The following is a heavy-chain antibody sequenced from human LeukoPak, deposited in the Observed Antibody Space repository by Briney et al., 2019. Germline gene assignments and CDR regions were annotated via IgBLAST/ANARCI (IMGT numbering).Heavy chain of an antibody. Sequence: SETLSLTCTVSGGSISSGDYYWSWIRQPPGKGLEWIGYIYYSGSTYYNPSLKSRVTISVDTPKNQFSLKLSSVTAADTAVYYCARPGVGATTGAFDIWGQGTMVTVSS. CDR2: IYYSGST. J-gene: IGHJ3*02. CDR1: GGSISSGDYY. V-gene: IGHV4-30-4*08. CDR3: ARPGVGATTGAFDI. D-gene: IGHD1-26*01.